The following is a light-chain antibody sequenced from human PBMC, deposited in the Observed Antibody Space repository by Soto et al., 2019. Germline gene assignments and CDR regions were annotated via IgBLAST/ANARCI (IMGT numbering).Light chain of an antibody. Sequence: EVVLTQSPATLSLSPGERATLSCRASQSVSSHLTWYQQKPGQAPRLLIYDASNRATGIPARFSGSGSGTDFTLTISSLEPEAFAVYYCQPRTNWRLTFGGGTKVEIK. CDR2: DAS. CDR1: QSVSSH. J-gene: IGKJ4*01. V-gene: IGKV3-11*01. CDR3: QPRTNWRLT.